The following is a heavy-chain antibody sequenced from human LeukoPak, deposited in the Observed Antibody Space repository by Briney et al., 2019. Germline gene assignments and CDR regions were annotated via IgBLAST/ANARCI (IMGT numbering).Heavy chain of an antibody. CDR3: ARAASSSGWYYFDY. J-gene: IGHJ4*02. V-gene: IGHV3-11*06. D-gene: IGHD6-19*01. CDR2: ISISSGYT. Sequence: GGSLRLSCAASGCTFSDYYMSWIRQAPGKGLEWVSYISISSGYTNYADSVKGRFSIYRDNAKNSLYLQMNSLRAEDTAVFYCARAASSSGWYYFDYWGQGTLVTVSS. CDR1: GCTFSDYY.